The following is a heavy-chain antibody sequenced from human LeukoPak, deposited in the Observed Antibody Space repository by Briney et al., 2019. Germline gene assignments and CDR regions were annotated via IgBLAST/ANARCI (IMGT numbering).Heavy chain of an antibody. D-gene: IGHD5-18*01. CDR3: ARESGYSYGLLDY. V-gene: IGHV1-2*02. CDR2: INPNSGGT. J-gene: IGHJ4*02. CDR1: GYTFTSYY. Sequence: GASVKVSCKASGYTFTSYYMHWVRQAPGQGLEWMGWINPNSGGTNYAQKFQGRVTMTRDTSTSTVYMELSSLRSEDTAVYYCARESGYSYGLLDYWGQGTLVTVSS.